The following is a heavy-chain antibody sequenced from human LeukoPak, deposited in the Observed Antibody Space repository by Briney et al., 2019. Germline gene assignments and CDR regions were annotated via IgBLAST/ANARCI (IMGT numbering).Heavy chain of an antibody. J-gene: IGHJ4*02. CDR3: ARVSDCSSTSCYTFDY. V-gene: IGHV1-46*01. D-gene: IGHD2-2*02. CDR2: INPSGGST. Sequence: ASVKVSCKASGYTFTSYYMHWVRQAPGQGLEWMGIINPSGGSTSYAQKLKGRVTMTRDMSTSTVYMELSSLRSEDTAVYYCARVSDCSSTSCYTFDYWGQGTLVTVSS. CDR1: GYTFTSYY.